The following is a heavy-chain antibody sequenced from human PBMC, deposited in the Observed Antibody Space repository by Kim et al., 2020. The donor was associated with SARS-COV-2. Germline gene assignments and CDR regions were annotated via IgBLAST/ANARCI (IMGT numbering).Heavy chain of an antibody. CDR3: YRYALPSPDGSGYLLHY. CDR2: IKQKGSDR. CDR1: GFTFSSYW. Sequence: GGSLRLSCAASGFTFSSYWMSWVRQAPGKGLEWVANIKQKGSDRKYEDSVQGRFRISRDNDEKSLTLQMNSQRAEDKAAADCYRYALPSPDGSGYLLHY. J-gene: IGHJ4*01. D-gene: IGHD5-12*01. V-gene: IGHV3-7*01.